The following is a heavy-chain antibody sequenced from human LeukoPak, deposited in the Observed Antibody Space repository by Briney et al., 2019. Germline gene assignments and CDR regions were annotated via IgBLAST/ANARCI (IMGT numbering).Heavy chain of an antibody. CDR3: ARDLTDDFWSGYHFDY. CDR2: IRSSSNYI. D-gene: IGHD3-3*01. J-gene: IGHJ4*02. CDR1: GFTFNNYA. Sequence: GGSLRLSCEASGFTFNNYAMNWVRQAPGKGLEWVPSIRSSSNYIYYADSVKGRFTISRDNAKNSLYLQMNSLRAEDTAVYYCARDLTDDFWSGYHFDYWGQGTLVTVSS. V-gene: IGHV3-21*01.